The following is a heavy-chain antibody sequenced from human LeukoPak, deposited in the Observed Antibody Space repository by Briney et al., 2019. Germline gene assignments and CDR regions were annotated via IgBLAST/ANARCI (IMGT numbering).Heavy chain of an antibody. CDR2: IGWNGDDI. D-gene: IGHD1-26*01. Sequence: GGSLRLSCAASGSTFDDYAMHWVRQAPGKGLQWVSSIGWNGDDIGYAAAVRRRFTICGDNAKNFLYLQMNRRRTEDHALYYCAKGSGTYQGPFDSWGQGTLVTVPS. CDR3: AKGSGTYQGPFDS. J-gene: IGHJ4*02. V-gene: IGHV3-9*01. CDR1: GSTFDDYA.